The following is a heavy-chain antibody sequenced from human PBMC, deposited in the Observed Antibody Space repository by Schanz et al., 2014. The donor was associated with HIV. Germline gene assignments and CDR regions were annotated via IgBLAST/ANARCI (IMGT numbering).Heavy chain of an antibody. Sequence: EQMLESGGGVVQPGRSLRLSCAASGFSFNAHGIHWVRQAPGRGLEWVAFISDDGNVKYYADPVRGRFTISRDNPKNTLSLQMDSLRGDDTALYYCARDITHNYSFEYCGQGTLVTVSS. CDR2: ISDDGNVK. CDR3: ARDITHNYSFEY. D-gene: IGHD3-10*01. CDR1: GFSFNAHG. V-gene: IGHV3-30*04. J-gene: IGHJ4*02.